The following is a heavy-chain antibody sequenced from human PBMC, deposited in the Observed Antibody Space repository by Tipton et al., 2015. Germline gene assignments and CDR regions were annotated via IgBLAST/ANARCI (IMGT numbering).Heavy chain of an antibody. CDR2: INHGGST. CDR1: GGSFSDYY. Sequence: TLSLTCAVYGGSFSDYYWSWIRQSPGKGLEWIGEINHGGSTNYNPSLKSRVTISVDTSRNQFSLRLSSVTAADTAVYYCARKTTDSVSSYGDSLDNWGQGTPVTVSS. D-gene: IGHD4-17*01. J-gene: IGHJ4*02. CDR3: ARKTTDSVSSYGDSLDN. V-gene: IGHV4-34*01.